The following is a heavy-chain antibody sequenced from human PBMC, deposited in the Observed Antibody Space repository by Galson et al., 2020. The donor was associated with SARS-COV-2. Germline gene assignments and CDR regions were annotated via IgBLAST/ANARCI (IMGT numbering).Heavy chain of an antibody. J-gene: IGHJ5*02. D-gene: IGHD3-10*01. CDR1: GGSISSSSYY. CDR2: IYYSGST. Sequence: SETLSLTCTVSGGSISSSSYYWGWIRQPPGKGLEWIGSIYYSGSTYYNPSLKSRVTISVDTSKNQFSLKRSSVTAADTAVYYCARRRGFAGDWFDPWGQGTLVTVSS. V-gene: IGHV4-39*01. CDR3: ARRRGFAGDWFDP.